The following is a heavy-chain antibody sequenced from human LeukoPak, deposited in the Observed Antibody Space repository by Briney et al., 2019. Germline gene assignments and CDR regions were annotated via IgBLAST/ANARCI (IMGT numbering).Heavy chain of an antibody. D-gene: IGHD3-10*01. CDR2: INYSGSI. V-gene: IGHV4-39*01. CDR3: ARRLGGSGTYYFDY. Sequence: SETLSLTCTVSGGSISSSTYYWGWLRPPPGKGLEWIGSINYSGSIYYNPSLKSRVTISVDTSKNQFSLKLSPVTAADTAVYFCARRLGGSGTYYFDYWGQGTLVTVSS. CDR1: GGSISSSTYY. J-gene: IGHJ4*02.